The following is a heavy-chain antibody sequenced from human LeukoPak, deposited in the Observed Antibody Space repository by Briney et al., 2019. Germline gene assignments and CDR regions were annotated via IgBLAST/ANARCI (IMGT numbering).Heavy chain of an antibody. CDR1: GFTFSSYA. CDR3: ARDPYSGSYGNYYYYFMDV. J-gene: IGHJ6*03. CDR2: ITSGSSYI. Sequence: GGSLRLSCAASGFTFSSYAMNWGRQAPGKGLEWVSSITSGSSYIYYADSVKGRFTISRDNAKNSLYLQMNSLRAEDTAVYYCARDPYSGSYGNYYYYFMDVWGKGTTVTISS. V-gene: IGHV3-21*01. D-gene: IGHD1-26*01.